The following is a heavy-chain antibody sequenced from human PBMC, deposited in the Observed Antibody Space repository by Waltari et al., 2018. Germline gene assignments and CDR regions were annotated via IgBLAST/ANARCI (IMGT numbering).Heavy chain of an antibody. CDR2: MSRTSRTK. Sequence: EVQLVESGGKLVQPGGSLRLSWAASGFTFSTYAMNWVRRIPGKGREWVSTMSRTSRTKYYAESVEGRYVISRDNAKNLLYLEMSSLRDDDTAVYYCARNDYDSAGVYDYWGQGTLVTVSS. J-gene: IGHJ4*02. CDR1: GFTFSTYA. D-gene: IGHD3-22*01. V-gene: IGHV3-48*02. CDR3: ARNDYDSAGVYDY.